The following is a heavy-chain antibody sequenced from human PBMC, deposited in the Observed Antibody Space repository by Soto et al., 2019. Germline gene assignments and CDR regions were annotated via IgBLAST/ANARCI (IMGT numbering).Heavy chain of an antibody. Sequence: GGSLRLSCAASGFTFSNAWMNWVRQAPGKGLEWVGRIKSKTDGGTTDYAAPVKGRFTISRDDSKNTLYLQMNSLKTEDTAVYYCTTDSSGFSYYYYYYGMDVWGQGTTVTVSS. CDR1: GFTFSNAW. CDR2: IKSKTDGGTT. J-gene: IGHJ6*02. CDR3: TTDSSGFSYYYYYYGMDV. V-gene: IGHV3-15*07. D-gene: IGHD6-19*01.